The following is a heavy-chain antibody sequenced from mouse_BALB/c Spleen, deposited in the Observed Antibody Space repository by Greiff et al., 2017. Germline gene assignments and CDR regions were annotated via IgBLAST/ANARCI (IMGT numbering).Heavy chain of an antibody. CDR1: GFTFSSYG. V-gene: IGHV5-6*01. Sequence: EVQVVESGGDLVKPGGSLKLSCAASGFTFSSYGMSWVRQTPDKRLEWVATISSGGSYTYYPDSVKGRFTISRDNAKNTLYLQMSSLKSEDTAMYYCARHGDYDHYAMDYWGQGTSVTGSS. D-gene: IGHD2-4*01. CDR3: ARHGDYDHYAMDY. J-gene: IGHJ4*01. CDR2: ISSGGSYT.